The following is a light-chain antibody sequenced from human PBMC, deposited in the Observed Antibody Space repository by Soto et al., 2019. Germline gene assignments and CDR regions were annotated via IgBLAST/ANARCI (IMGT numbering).Light chain of an antibody. Sequence: QAVVTQPPSVSGAPGQRVTISCTGSSSNIGAGYDVHWYQQLPGTAPKLLIYVNNNRPSGVPDRFSGSKSGTSASLAITGLQAEDEADYYCQSYDSSLHSVVFGGGTKLTVL. CDR3: QSYDSSLHSVV. V-gene: IGLV1-40*01. J-gene: IGLJ2*01. CDR2: VNN. CDR1: SSNIGAGYD.